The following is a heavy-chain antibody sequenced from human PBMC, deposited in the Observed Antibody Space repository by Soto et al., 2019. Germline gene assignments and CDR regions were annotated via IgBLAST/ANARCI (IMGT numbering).Heavy chain of an antibody. Sequence: GXLRLSCAASGCNFINYAMTWVRQAPGKGLEWVSAIRGGGDGTFYPDSVKGRFTISRDNAKNTVYLQMNSPRAEDTAIYYCAKGDGSSSWYGNYWGQGILVTVSS. CDR1: GCNFINYA. D-gene: IGHD6-13*01. J-gene: IGHJ4*02. CDR3: AKGDGSSSWYGNY. V-gene: IGHV3-23*01. CDR2: IRGGGDGT.